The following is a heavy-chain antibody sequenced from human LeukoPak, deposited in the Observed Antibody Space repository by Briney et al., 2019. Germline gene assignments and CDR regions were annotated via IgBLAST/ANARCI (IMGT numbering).Heavy chain of an antibody. CDR1: GFTFGDHA. Sequence: GGSLRLSCTASGFTFGDHAMTWVRQAPGKGLEWVGFIRSKGYGGTTEYAASVKGRITISRDDSKSIAYLQMNSLKTEDTAVYYCTRSGYFAYYFDYWGQGTLVTVSS. CDR2: IRSKGYGGTT. V-gene: IGHV3-49*04. CDR3: TRSGYFAYYFDY. J-gene: IGHJ4*02. D-gene: IGHD3-22*01.